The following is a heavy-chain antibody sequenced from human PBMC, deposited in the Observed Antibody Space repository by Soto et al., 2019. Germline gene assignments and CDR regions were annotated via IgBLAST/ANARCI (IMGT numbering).Heavy chain of an antibody. CDR1: GFTFSSYS. J-gene: IGHJ4*02. Sequence: GGSLRLSCAASGFTFSSYSMNWVRQAPGKGLEWVSSISSSSSYIYYADSVKGRFTISRDNAKNSLYLQMNSLRAEDTAVYYCARERDYGDYGGQLGYWGQGTLVTVSS. CDR2: ISSSSSYI. V-gene: IGHV3-21*01. CDR3: ARERDYGDYGGQLGY. D-gene: IGHD4-17*01.